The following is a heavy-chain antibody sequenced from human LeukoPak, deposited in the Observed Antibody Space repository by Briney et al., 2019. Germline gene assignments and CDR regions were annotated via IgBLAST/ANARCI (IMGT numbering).Heavy chain of an antibody. CDR2: IVVGSGNT. V-gene: IGHV1-58*01. CDR1: GFTFTSSA. Sequence: SVKVSCKASGFTFTSSAVQWVRQARGQRLEWIGWIVVGSGNTNYAQKFQERVTITRDMSTSTAYMELSSLRSEDTAVYYCAAGHYCSGGSCYYYYGMDVWGQGTTATVSS. CDR3: AAGHYCSGGSCYYYYGMDV. D-gene: IGHD2-15*01. J-gene: IGHJ6*02.